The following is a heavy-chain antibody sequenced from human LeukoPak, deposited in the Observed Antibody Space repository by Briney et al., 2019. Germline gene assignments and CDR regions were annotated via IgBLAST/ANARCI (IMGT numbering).Heavy chain of an antibody. V-gene: IGHV3-74*01. CDR1: GFTFSSYW. CDR2: INSDGSST. CDR3: ARADSAAGMFGFDP. J-gene: IGHJ5*02. Sequence: PGGSLRLSCAASGFTFSSYWMHWVRQAPGKGLVWVSRINSDGSSTSYADSVKGRFTISRDNAKNTLYLQMNSLRAEDTAVYYCARADSAAGMFGFDPWGQGTLVTVSS. D-gene: IGHD6-13*01.